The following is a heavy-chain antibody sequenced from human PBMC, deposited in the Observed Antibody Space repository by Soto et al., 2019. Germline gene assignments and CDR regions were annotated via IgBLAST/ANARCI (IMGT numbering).Heavy chain of an antibody. Sequence: EVQLVESGGGLVKPGGSLRLSCAASGFTFSNAWMHWVRQAPGKGLEWVGRIKSKTDGGTTDYGAPVKGRFTFSRDDSKNTLFLQMNSLKTEDTAVYYCITVGGLRLLSGLDFWGQGTLVTVSS. D-gene: IGHD2-15*01. CDR1: GFTFSNAW. V-gene: IGHV3-15*07. CDR2: IKSKTDGGTT. J-gene: IGHJ4*02. CDR3: ITVGGLRLLSGLDF.